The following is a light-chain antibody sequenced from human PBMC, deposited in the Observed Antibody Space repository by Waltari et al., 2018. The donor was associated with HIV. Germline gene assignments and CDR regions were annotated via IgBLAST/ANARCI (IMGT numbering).Light chain of an antibody. Sequence: QSALTQPASVSGSPGQSITISCTGTSSDVGGYNYVSWYQQHPGKAPKLMVYEVSNRPSGVSNRFSRSKSGNTASRTISGLQAEDEADYYCSSYTSSSTVVFGGGTKLTVL. V-gene: IGLV2-14*01. J-gene: IGLJ2*01. CDR1: SSDVGGYNY. CDR3: SSYTSSSTVV. CDR2: EVS.